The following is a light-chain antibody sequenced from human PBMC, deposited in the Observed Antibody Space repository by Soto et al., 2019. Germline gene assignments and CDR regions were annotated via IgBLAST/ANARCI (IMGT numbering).Light chain of an antibody. CDR2: GAS. V-gene: IGKV3-20*01. J-gene: IGKJ3*01. Sequence: EIVLTQSPGTLSLSPGERASLSCRASQSVSSSNLAWYQQKPGQAPRLLIYGASSRATGIPDRFRGSGSGTDFTLTISRLEPEDFEVYYCQQYGSSPFTFGPGTKVDIK. CDR1: QSVSSSN. CDR3: QQYGSSPFT.